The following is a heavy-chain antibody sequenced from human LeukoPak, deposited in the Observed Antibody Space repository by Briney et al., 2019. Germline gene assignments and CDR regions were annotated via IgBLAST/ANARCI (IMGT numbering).Heavy chain of an antibody. CDR2: ISSSGSTI. J-gene: IGHJ4*02. Sequence: GGSLRLSCAASGFTFSSYEMNWVRQAPGKGLEWVSYISSSGSTIYYADSVKGRFTISRDNAKNSLYLQMNSLRAEDTAVYYCARDPPLPAIVGRSYYDYGGQGTLVTVSS. D-gene: IGHD1-26*01. CDR3: ARDPPLPAIVGRSYYDY. V-gene: IGHV3-48*03. CDR1: GFTFSSYE.